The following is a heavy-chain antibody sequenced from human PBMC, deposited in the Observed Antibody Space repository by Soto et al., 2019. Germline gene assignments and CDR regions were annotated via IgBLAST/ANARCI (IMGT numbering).Heavy chain of an antibody. CDR1: GYTFTSYD. V-gene: IGHV1-8*01. J-gene: IGHJ6*03. CDR3: ASAIRVRGKNHYYCYYMDV. CDR2: MNPNSGNT. D-gene: IGHD3-10*01. Sequence: GASVKVSCKASGYTFTSYDINWVRQATGQGLEWMGWMNPNSGNTGYAQKFQGRVTMTRNTSISTAYMELSSLRSEDTAVYYCASAIRVRGKNHYYCYYMDVWGKGTTVTVSS.